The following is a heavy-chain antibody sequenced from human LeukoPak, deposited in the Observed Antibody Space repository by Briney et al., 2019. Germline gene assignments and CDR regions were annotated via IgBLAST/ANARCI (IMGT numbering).Heavy chain of an antibody. V-gene: IGHV4-59*08. J-gene: IGHJ3*02. CDR3: ATRRSDRSGYYRGDHAFDI. CDR2: IYYSGSN. Sequence: SGTLSLTCTVPGGSISSYYWSWIRQPPGKGLEWVWYIYYSGSNNYYPSLKRRVTTSVAATNNKFSLKLSSVTAADTAVYYCATRRSDRSGYYRGDHAFDIWGQGTMVTVSS. D-gene: IGHD3-22*01. CDR1: GGSISSYY.